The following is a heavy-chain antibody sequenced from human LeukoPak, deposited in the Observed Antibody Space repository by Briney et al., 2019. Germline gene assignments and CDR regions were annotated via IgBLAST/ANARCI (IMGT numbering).Heavy chain of an antibody. Sequence: ASVKVSCKASGYTFTSYYMHWVRQAPGQGLEWMGIINPSGGSTSYAQKFQGRVTMTRDTSTSTVYMELSSLRAEDTAVYYCARERPLWFGEPSSLDYWGQGTLVTVSS. CDR3: ARERPLWFGEPSSLDY. D-gene: IGHD3-10*01. V-gene: IGHV1-46*01. CDR2: INPSGGST. CDR1: GYTFTSYY. J-gene: IGHJ4*02.